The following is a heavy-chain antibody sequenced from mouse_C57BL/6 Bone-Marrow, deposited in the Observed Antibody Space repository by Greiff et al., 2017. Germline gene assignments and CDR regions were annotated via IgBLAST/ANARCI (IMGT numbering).Heavy chain of an antibody. Sequence: EVQLQQSGPELVKPGASVKISCKASGYLFTGYYMNWVKQSPEKSLEWIGEINPSTGGTTYNQKFKAMATLTVDKSSSTAYMQLKSLTSEDSAVFYCARGGDYYAMDYWGQGTSVTVSS. CDR3: ARGGDYYAMDY. V-gene: IGHV1-42*01. CDR1: GYLFTGYY. J-gene: IGHJ4*01. CDR2: INPSTGGT.